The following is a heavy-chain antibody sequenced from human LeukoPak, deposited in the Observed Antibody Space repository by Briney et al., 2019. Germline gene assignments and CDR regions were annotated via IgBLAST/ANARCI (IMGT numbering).Heavy chain of an antibody. CDR1: GFAFSDYY. J-gene: IGHJ1*01. CDR2: ISPTGSDA. CDR3: VREHTARGL. D-gene: IGHD5-18*01. Sequence: GGSLRLSCAASGFAFSDYYMSWVRQAPGKGLEWVSYISPTGSDAYYADSMKGRFTISRDNARKSVHLQVNSLRAEDTAVYYYVREHTARGLWGQGTQVTVSS. V-gene: IGHV3-11*01.